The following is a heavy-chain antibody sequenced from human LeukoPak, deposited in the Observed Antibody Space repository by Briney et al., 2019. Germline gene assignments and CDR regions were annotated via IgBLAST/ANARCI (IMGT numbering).Heavy chain of an antibody. J-gene: IGHJ4*02. D-gene: IGHD3-9*01. Sequence: SVNVSCKASGGTFSSYAISWVRQAPGQGLEWMGGIIPIFGTANYAQKFQGRVTITADGSTSTAYMELSSLRSEDTAVYYCARPYDILTGYYTPLDYWGQGTLVTVSS. CDR3: ARPYDILTGYYTPLDY. CDR1: GGTFSSYA. V-gene: IGHV1-69*13. CDR2: IIPIFGTA.